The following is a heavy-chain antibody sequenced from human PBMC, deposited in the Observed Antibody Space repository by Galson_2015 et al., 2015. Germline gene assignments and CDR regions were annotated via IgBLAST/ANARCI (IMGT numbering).Heavy chain of an antibody. CDR1: GFTFSSYA. Sequence: SLRLSCAASGFTFSSYAMSWVRQAPGKGLEWVSAISGSGGSTYYADSVKGRFTISRDNSKNTLYLQMNSLRAEDTAVYYCAKDPGRVSFDLGRYVDYGSPPWGQGTLVTVSS. D-gene: IGHD3-10*01. CDR2: ISGSGGST. J-gene: IGHJ5*02. V-gene: IGHV3-23*01. CDR3: AKDPGRVSFDLGRYVDYGSPP.